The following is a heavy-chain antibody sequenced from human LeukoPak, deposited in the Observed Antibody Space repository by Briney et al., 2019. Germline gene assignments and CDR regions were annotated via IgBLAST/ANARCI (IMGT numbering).Heavy chain of an antibody. CDR2: INHSGST. J-gene: IGHJ6*03. CDR3: ARHKLHYYGSGRSSRYMDV. CDR1: GGSISSYY. Sequence: PSETLSFTCTVSGGSISSYYWSWIRQPPGKGLEWIGEINHSGSTNYNPSLKSRVTISVDTSKNQFSLKLSSVTAADTAVYYCARHKLHYYGSGRSSRYMDVWGKGTTVTISS. V-gene: IGHV4-34*01. D-gene: IGHD3-10*01.